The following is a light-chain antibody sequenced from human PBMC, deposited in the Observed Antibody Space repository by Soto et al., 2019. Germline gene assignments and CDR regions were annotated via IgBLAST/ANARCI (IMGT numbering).Light chain of an antibody. Sequence: EIVMTQSPATLSVSPGERATLSCRASLTVTNNYLAWYQQKPGQAPRLLIYGASSRATGIPDRFSGSGPGTDFTLSISRLEPEDFAVYYCQQYSSLWTFGQGTKVDIK. J-gene: IGKJ1*01. CDR3: QQYSSLWT. V-gene: IGKV3-20*01. CDR1: LTVTNNY. CDR2: GAS.